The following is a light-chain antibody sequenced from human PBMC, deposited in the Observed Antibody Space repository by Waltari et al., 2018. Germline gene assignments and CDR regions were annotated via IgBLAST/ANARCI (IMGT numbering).Light chain of an antibody. J-gene: IGLJ3*02. V-gene: IGLV2-14*01. Sequence: QSALTQPASVSGSPGQSITISCTGTSSDVGGYNYVSWYQQHPGKAPKLMIYDVSNRPSWVSNRFSGSKSGNTASLTISGLQAEDEADCYCSSYTSSSNWVFGGGTKLTVL. CDR1: SSDVGGYNY. CDR3: SSYTSSSNWV. CDR2: DVS.